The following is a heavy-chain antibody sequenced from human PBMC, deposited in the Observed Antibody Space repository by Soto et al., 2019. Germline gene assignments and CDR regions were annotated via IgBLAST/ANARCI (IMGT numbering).Heavy chain of an antibody. CDR1: GGSFSGYY. CDR3: ARDLYTDYDYVWGSYPSPYYFDY. J-gene: IGHJ4*02. D-gene: IGHD3-16*02. CDR2: INHSGST. Sequence: SETLSLTCAVYGGSFSGYYWSWIRQPPGKGLEWIGEINHSGSTYYNPSLKSRVTISVDTSKNQFSLKLSSVTAADTAVYYCARDLYTDYDYVWGSYPSPYYFDYWGQGTLVTVSS. V-gene: IGHV4-34*01.